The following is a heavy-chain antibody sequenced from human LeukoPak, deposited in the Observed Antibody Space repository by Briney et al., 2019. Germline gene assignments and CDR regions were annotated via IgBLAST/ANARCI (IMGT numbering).Heavy chain of an antibody. Sequence: GGSLRLSCAASGFTFSSYSMNWDRQAPGKGLEWVSSISSSSSHIYYADSVKGRFTISRDNAKNSLYLQMNSLRAEDTAVYYCARGTMTVFDYWGQGTLVTVSS. D-gene: IGHD3-22*01. CDR1: GFTFSSYS. CDR2: ISSSSSHI. V-gene: IGHV3-21*01. CDR3: ARGTMTVFDY. J-gene: IGHJ4*02.